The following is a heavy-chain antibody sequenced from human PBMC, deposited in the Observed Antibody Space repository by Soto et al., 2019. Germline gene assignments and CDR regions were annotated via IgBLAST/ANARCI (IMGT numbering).Heavy chain of an antibody. Sequence: GGSLRLSCAASGFTFSSYGMHWVRQAPGKGLEWVAVIWYDGSNKYYADSVKGRFTISRDNSKNTLYLQMNSLRAEDTAVYYGARIAAAGKPNDTYSSPFDYWGQGTLVTVSS. D-gene: IGHD6-13*01. CDR1: GFTFSSYG. CDR3: ARIAAAGKPNDTYSSPFDY. CDR2: IWYDGSNK. J-gene: IGHJ4*02. V-gene: IGHV3-33*01.